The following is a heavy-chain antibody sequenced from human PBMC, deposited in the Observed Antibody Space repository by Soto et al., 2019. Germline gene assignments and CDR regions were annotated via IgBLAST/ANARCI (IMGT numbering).Heavy chain of an antibody. Sequence: SETLSLTCTVSGGSISSSSYYWGWIRQPPGKGLEWIGSIYYSGSTYYNPSLKSRVTISVDTSKNQFSLKLSSVTAADTAVYYCARSMTTVVTLDYWGQGTLVTDSS. V-gene: IGHV4-39*01. CDR1: GGSISSSSYY. D-gene: IGHD4-17*01. CDR2: IYYSGST. CDR3: ARSMTTVVTLDY. J-gene: IGHJ4*02.